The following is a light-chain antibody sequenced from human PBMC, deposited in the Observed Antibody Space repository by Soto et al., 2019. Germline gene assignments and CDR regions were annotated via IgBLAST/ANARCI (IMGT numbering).Light chain of an antibody. CDR1: SSDVGNYNY. CDR2: EVS. V-gene: IGLV2-14*01. CDR3: SSYTVINTWV. Sequence: QSVLTQPASVSGSPGQSITISCTGTSSDVGNYNYVSWYQQHPAKAPKLIIFEVSNRPSGVSNRFSGSKSGNTASLTISGLQAADEADYYCSSYTVINTWVFGGGTKVTVL. J-gene: IGLJ3*02.